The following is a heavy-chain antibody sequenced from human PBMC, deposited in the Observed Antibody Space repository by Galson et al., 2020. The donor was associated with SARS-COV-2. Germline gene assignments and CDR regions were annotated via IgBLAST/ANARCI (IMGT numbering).Heavy chain of an antibody. Sequence: SETLSLTCTVSGGSISSGSYYWSWIRQPAGKGLEWIGRIYTSGSTNYNPSLKSRVTISVDTSKNQFSLKLSSVTAADTAVYYCAREGSSWYYFD. CDR3: AREGSSWYYFD. D-gene: IGHD6-13*01. CDR2: IYTSGST. V-gene: IGHV4-61*02. J-gene: IGHJ4*01. CDR1: GGSISSGSYY.